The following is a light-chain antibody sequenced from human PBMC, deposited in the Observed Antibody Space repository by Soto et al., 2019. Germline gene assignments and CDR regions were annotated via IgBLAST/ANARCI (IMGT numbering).Light chain of an antibody. CDR3: SSFTSTITLV. V-gene: IGLV2-14*01. CDR1: TSDIGGYNF. J-gene: IGLJ2*01. Sequence: QSVLTQPASVSGSPGQSITISCTGTTSDIGGYNFVSWYQHHPGKAPQLMIYQVSNRPSGVSNRFSGSKSGNTASLTISGLQAEDEADYYCSSFTSTITLVFGGGTKVTVL. CDR2: QVS.